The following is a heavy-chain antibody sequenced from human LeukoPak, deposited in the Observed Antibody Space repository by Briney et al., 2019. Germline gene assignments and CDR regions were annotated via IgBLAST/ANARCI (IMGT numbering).Heavy chain of an antibody. J-gene: IGHJ4*02. Sequence: GGSLRLSCAASGFTFSSYAMSWVRQAPGKGLEWVSAISGSGGSTYYADSVKGRFTISRDNSKNTLYLQMNSLRADDTAVYYCANLGASLWLGELDWGQGTLVTVSS. CDR2: ISGSGGST. D-gene: IGHD3-10*01. V-gene: IGHV3-23*01. CDR1: GFTFSSYA. CDR3: ANLGASLWLGELD.